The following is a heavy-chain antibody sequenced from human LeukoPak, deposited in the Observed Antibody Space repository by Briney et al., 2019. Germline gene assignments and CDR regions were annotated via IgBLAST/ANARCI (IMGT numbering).Heavy chain of an antibody. CDR2: IIPIFGTA. J-gene: IGHJ4*02. Sequence: ASVTVSCKASGGTFSSYAISWVRQAPGQGLEWMGGIIPIFGTANYAQKFQGRVTITADKSTSTAYMELSSLRSEDTAVYYCARAGASSGWYDFDYWGQGTLVTVSS. CDR3: ARAGASSGWYDFDY. CDR1: GGTFSSYA. V-gene: IGHV1-69*06. D-gene: IGHD6-19*01.